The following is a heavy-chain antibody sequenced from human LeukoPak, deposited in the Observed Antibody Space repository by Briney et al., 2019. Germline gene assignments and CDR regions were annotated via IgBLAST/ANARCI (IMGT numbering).Heavy chain of an antibody. V-gene: IGHV4-39*01. CDR2: IYYSGST. D-gene: IGHD3-10*01. CDR1: GGSISSSAYY. J-gene: IGHJ6*02. Sequence: SETLPLTCTVSGGSISSSAYYWGWIRQPPGKGLEWIGSIYYSGSTYYNPSLKSRVTISADTSKNHFSLKLSSVTAADTAVYYCAWSVVRGIPYYYYGMDVWGQGTTVTVSS. CDR3: AWSVVRGIPYYYYGMDV.